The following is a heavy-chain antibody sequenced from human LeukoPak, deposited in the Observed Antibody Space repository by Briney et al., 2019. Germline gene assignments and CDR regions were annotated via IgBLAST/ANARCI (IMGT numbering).Heavy chain of an antibody. CDR2: INSDGSDT. Sequence: PGGSLRLSCAPSGYSCSVSSMYSVPHTPGKGLVWVSHINSDGSDTTYADSVKGRLTISRDNAKNTLYLQMNSLRAEDTAIYYCVGGYDPHYWGQGTLVTVSS. CDR1: GYSCSVSS. D-gene: IGHD2-8*02. J-gene: IGHJ4*02. V-gene: IGHV3-74*01. CDR3: VGGYDPHY.